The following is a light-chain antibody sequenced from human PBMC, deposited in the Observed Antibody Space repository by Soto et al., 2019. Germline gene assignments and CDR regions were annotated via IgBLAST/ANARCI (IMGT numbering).Light chain of an antibody. CDR2: SND. J-gene: IGLJ1*01. CDR1: SSNIGNNG. CDR3: AAWDDSLNGPV. V-gene: IGLV1-36*01. Sequence: QSVLTQPPSASEAPRQRVTISCSGSSSNIGNNGVNWYQQIPGKAPKLVIHSNDRRPSGVPDRFSGSKSGTSASLAISGLQSEDAADYYCAAWDDSLNGPVFGTGTKLTVL.